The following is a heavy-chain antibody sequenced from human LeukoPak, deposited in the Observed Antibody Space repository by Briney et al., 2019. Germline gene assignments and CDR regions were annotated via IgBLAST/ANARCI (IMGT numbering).Heavy chain of an antibody. CDR3: ARGRVYGYYFDY. V-gene: IGHV4-34*01. D-gene: IGHD6-6*01. Sequence: SETLSLTCAVHGGSFSDYYWSWIRQPPGKGLEWIGEINHSGSTNYNPSLKSRVTISVDTSKNQFSLKLSSVTAADTAVYYCARGRVYGYYFDYWGQGTLVTVSS. CDR1: GGSFSDYY. CDR2: INHSGST. J-gene: IGHJ4*02.